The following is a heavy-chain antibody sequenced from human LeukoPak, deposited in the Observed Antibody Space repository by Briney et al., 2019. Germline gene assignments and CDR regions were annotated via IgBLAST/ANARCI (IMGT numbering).Heavy chain of an antibody. CDR3: AKDSSLRYFDWFPKFPYFDY. V-gene: IGHV3-66*01. CDR1: GFTVSGNY. CDR2: TFGDGST. Sequence: GGSLRLSCAASGFTVSGNYIIWVRQAPGKGLEWVSVTFGDGSTNYADSVKGKFAVSRDNSRNTFFLQMNSLRAEDTAVYYCAKDSSLRYFDWFPKFPYFDYWGQGTLVTVSS. J-gene: IGHJ4*02. D-gene: IGHD3-9*01.